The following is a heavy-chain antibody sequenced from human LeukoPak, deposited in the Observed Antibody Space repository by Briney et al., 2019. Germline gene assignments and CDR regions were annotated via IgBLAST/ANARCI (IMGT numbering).Heavy chain of an antibody. CDR2: ISSSGSTI. CDR3: ARDIPAGHFDY. D-gene: IGHD2-21*01. Sequence: PGGSLGLSCAASGFTFSDYYMSWIRQAPGKRLEWVSYISSSGSTIYYADSVKGRFTISRDNAKNSLYLQMNSLRAEDTAVYYCARDIPAGHFDYWGQGTLVTVSS. V-gene: IGHV3-11*04. CDR1: GFTFSDYY. J-gene: IGHJ4*02.